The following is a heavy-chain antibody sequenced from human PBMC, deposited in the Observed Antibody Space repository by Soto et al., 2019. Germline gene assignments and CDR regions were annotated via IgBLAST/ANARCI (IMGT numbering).Heavy chain of an antibody. Sequence: SVKVSCKASGGAFSSYTISWVRQAPGQGLEWMGRIIPILGIANYAQKFQGRVTITADKSTSTAYMELSSLRSEDTAVYYCARESPQSMDTFFGVFIGGLYSYYMDVWGKGTTVTVSS. D-gene: IGHD3-3*01. V-gene: IGHV1-69*02. CDR2: IIPILGIA. CDR1: GGAFSSYT. CDR3: ARESPQSMDTFFGVFIGGLYSYYMDV. J-gene: IGHJ6*03.